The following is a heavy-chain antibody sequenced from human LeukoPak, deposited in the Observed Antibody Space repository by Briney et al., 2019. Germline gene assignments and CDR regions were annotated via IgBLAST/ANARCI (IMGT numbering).Heavy chain of an antibody. D-gene: IGHD1-26*01. Sequence: SSETLSLTCIVSGGSISSGSHYWSWIRQPAGKGLEWIGRIYSSANTNYNPSLKSRVTISLDTSKNQFSLNLSSVTAADTAVYYCAGEVGGSWFDPWGLGTLVTVSS. CDR1: GGSISSGSHY. CDR2: IYSSANT. CDR3: AGEVGGSWFDP. V-gene: IGHV4-61*02. J-gene: IGHJ5*02.